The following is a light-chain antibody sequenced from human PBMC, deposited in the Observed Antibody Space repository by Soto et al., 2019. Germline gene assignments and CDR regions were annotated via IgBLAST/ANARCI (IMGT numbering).Light chain of an antibody. J-gene: IGKJ5*01. CDR2: ATS. CDR1: QSVSSN. CDR3: QQRSNWPIT. V-gene: IGKV3-11*01. Sequence: EIVLTQSPGTLSLSPGERATISCRASQSVSSNLAWYQQKPGQTPRLLIYATSTRATGIPARFSGSGSGTDFTLTISSLEPEDFAVYYCQQRSNWPITFGQGTRLEIK.